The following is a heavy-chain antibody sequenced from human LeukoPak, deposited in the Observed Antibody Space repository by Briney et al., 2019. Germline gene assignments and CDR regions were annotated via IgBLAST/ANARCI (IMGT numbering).Heavy chain of an antibody. CDR2: ISSSGTYT. CDR3: ARESTSWYFDL. CDR1: GFTFSTYS. Sequence: PGGSLRLSCAASGFTFSTYSMDWVRQAPGRGLEWVSSISSSGTYTDYADSVKGRFTISRDNSKNTLYLQMNSLRAEDTAVYYCARESTSWYFDLWGRGTLVTVSS. V-gene: IGHV3-21*04. D-gene: IGHD2-2*01. J-gene: IGHJ2*01.